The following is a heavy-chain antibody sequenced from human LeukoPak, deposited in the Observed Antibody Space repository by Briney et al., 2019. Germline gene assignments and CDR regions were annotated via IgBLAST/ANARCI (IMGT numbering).Heavy chain of an antibody. CDR3: ARFKGSYYFSFDY. V-gene: IGHV5-51*01. CDR1: GYSFTSYW. J-gene: IGHJ4*02. CDR2: IYPGDSDT. D-gene: IGHD1-26*01. Sequence: RGESLKISCKGSGYSFTSYWIGWVRQMPAKGLEWMGIIYPGDSDTRYSPSFQGQVTISADKSISTAYLQWSSLKASDTAMYYCARFKGSYYFSFDYWGQGTLVTVSS.